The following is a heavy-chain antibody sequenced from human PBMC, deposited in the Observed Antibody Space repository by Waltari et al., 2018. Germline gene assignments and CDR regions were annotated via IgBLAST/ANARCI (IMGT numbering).Heavy chain of an antibody. CDR1: GGSISSSSYY. J-gene: IGHJ4*02. Sequence: QLQLQESGPGLVKPSETLSLTCTVSGGSISSSSYYWGWIRQPPGKGLEWIGSIYYSGSTYYNPSLKSRVTIPVDTSKNQFSLKLSSVTAADTAVYYCARVAVGNFDYWGQGTLVTVSS. CDR3: ARVAVGNFDY. V-gene: IGHV4-39*07. CDR2: IYYSGST. D-gene: IGHD1-26*01.